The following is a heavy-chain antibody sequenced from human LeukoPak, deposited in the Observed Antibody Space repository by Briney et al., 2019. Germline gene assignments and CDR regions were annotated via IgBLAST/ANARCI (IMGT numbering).Heavy chain of an antibody. CDR1: GGSFSGYY. D-gene: IGHD3-10*01. J-gene: IGHJ5*02. CDR3: TRGHPGVVRGTNWFDP. V-gene: IGHV4-34*01. Sequence: SETLSLTCAVYGGSFSGYYWSWIRRPPGKGLEWIGEMNHSGSTYYNPSLKSRVTISVDTSKNQFSLKLSSVTAADTAVYYCTRGHPGVVRGTNWFDPWGQGTLVTVSS. CDR2: MNHSGST.